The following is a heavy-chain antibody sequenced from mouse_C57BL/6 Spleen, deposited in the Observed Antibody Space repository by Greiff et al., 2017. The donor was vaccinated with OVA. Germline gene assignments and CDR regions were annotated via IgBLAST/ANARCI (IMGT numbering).Heavy chain of an antibody. Sequence: QVQLQQPGAELVMPGASVKLSCKASGYTFTSYWMHWVQQRPGQGLEWIGEIDPSDSYTNYNQKFKGKSTLTVDKSSSTAYMQLSSLTSEDSAVYYCARGLPYYFDYWGQGTTLTVSS. CDR1: GYTFTSYW. D-gene: IGHD5-5*01. CDR2: IDPSDSYT. J-gene: IGHJ2*01. CDR3: ARGLPYYFDY. V-gene: IGHV1-69*01.